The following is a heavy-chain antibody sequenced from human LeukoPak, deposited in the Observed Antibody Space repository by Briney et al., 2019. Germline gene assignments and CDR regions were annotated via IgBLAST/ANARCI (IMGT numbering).Heavy chain of an antibody. CDR3: ARDHYDILTGYYKNPNWFDP. CDR2: IYTSGST. CDR1: GGSISSYY. Sequence: KPSETLSLTCTVSGGSISSYYWSWIRQPAGKGLEWIGRIYTSGSTNYNPSLKSRVTMSVDTSKNQFSLKLSSVTAADTAVYYCARDHYDILTGYYKNPNWFDPWGQGTLVTVSS. V-gene: IGHV4-4*07. D-gene: IGHD3-9*01. J-gene: IGHJ5*02.